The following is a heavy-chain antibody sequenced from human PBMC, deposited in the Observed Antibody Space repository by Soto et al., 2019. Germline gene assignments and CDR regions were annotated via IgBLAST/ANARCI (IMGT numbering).Heavy chain of an antibody. V-gene: IGHV3-23*01. Sequence: EVQLLESGGGLVQPGGSLRLSCAASGFTFSGYAMSWVRQAPGKGLEWVSGISRSGGSTYYADSVKGRFTISRDNSKNPLYRQMNSLRAEDTDVYYCAKDRDLPAAGHGDYWGQGTLVTVAS. CDR3: AKDRDLPAAGHGDY. CDR2: ISRSGGST. J-gene: IGHJ4*02. CDR1: GFTFSGYA. D-gene: IGHD6-13*01.